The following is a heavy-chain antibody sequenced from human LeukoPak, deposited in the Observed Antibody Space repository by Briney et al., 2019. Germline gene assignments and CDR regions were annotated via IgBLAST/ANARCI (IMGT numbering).Heavy chain of an antibody. CDR2: ICPGDSDT. CDR1: GSRFSSYW. V-gene: IGHV5-51*01. Sequence: GGSLKISCQGSGSRFSSYWIGWVRQLPGKGLEYMGIICPGDSDTRYSQSFQGQVTISADKSITTAYLQWSSLKASDTAMYYCARHTTVGGSLRFDYWGQGSLVSVSS. J-gene: IGHJ4*02. CDR3: ARHTTVGGSLRFDY. D-gene: IGHD4-23*01.